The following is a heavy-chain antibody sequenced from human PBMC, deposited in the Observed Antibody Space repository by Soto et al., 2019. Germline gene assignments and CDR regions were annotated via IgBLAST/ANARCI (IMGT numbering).Heavy chain of an antibody. CDR1: GFTFSSYA. Sequence: EVQLLESGGGLVQPGGSLRLSCAASGFTFSSYAMSWVRQAPGKGLEWVSAIIGSGGSTYYADSVKGRFTISRDNSKNTLYLQMNSLRAEDTAVYYCAKAVREHDYGDYEGGFFDYWGQGTLVTVSS. J-gene: IGHJ4*02. CDR2: IIGSGGST. D-gene: IGHD4-17*01. V-gene: IGHV3-23*01. CDR3: AKAVREHDYGDYEGGFFDY.